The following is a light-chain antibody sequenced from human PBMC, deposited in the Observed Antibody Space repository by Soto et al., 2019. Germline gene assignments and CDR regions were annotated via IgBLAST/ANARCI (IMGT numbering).Light chain of an antibody. Sequence: QSVLTQPPSVSGAPGQTVTIYCTGSNSNIGGGYDVHWYQQLPGTAPKLLIYANNNRPSGVPDRFSGSKSGTSASLAITGLQAEDEADYYCQSYDNSLNVVFGGGTKLTVL. CDR2: ANN. CDR1: NSNIGGGYD. J-gene: IGLJ3*02. V-gene: IGLV1-40*01. CDR3: QSYDNSLNVV.